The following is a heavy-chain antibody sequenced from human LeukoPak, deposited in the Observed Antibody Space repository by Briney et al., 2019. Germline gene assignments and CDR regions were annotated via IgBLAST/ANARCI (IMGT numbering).Heavy chain of an antibody. CDR3: ASSSSGWAYYFDY. V-gene: IGHV3-23*01. CDR2: ISGSGGST. D-gene: IGHD6-19*01. Sequence: GGSLRLSCAASGFTFSSYAMSWVRQAPGKGLEWVSAISGSGGSTYYADSVKGRFTISRDNSKNPLYLQMNSLRAEDTAVYYCASSSSGWAYYFDYWGEGTLVTVSS. CDR1: GFTFSSYA. J-gene: IGHJ4*02.